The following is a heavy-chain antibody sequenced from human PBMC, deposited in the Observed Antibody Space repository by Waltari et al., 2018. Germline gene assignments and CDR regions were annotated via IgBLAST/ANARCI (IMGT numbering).Heavy chain of an antibody. CDR1: GFSFYTYA. Sequence: EVQLVQSGGGLVQPGGSLRLSCEASGFSFYTYAMPWVRTAPGKGLEWVSTINPGRANTYYADSVRGRFTISRDNSKNTLYLQLNNLRAEDTATYYCAKADNKWELLWFDSWGQGNLVIVSS. CDR3: AKADNKWELLWFDS. V-gene: IGHV3-23*04. CDR2: INPGRANT. J-gene: IGHJ5*02. D-gene: IGHD3-10*01.